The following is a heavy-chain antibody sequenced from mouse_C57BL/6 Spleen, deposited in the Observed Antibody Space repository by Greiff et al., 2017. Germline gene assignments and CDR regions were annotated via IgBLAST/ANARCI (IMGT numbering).Heavy chain of an antibody. CDR1: GFNIKDDY. D-gene: IGHD2-5*01. J-gene: IGHJ3*01. Sequence: VQLQQSGAELVRPGASVKLSCTASGFNIKDDYMHWVKQRPEQGLEWIGWIDPANGDTEYASKFQGKATITADTSSNTAYLQLSSLTYYDTAVYYCTTYYSNGAYWGQGILVTVAA. CDR2: IDPANGDT. CDR3: TTYYSNGAY. V-gene: IGHV14-4*01.